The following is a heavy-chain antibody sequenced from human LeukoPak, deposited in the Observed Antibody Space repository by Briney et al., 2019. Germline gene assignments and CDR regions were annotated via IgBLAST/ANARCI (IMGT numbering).Heavy chain of an antibody. J-gene: IGHJ6*02. D-gene: IGHD3-3*01. V-gene: IGHV4-34*01. CDR3: ARDPPEGYDFWSGYSTKHYYYGMDV. CDR1: GASISSDYYN. CDR2: INHSGST. Sequence: SQTLSLTCTVSGASISSDYYNWNWIRQPPGKGLEWIGEINHSGSTNYNPSLKSRVTISVDTSKNQFSLKLSSVTAADTAVYYCARDPPEGYDFWSGYSTKHYYYGMDVWGQGTTVTVSS.